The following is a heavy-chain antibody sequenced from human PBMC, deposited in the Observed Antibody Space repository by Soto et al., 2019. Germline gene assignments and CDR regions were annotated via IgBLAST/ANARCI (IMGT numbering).Heavy chain of an antibody. CDR2: IIPIFGTA. CDR1: GGTFSSYA. Sequence: QVQLVQSGAEVKKPGSSVKVSCKASGGTFSSYAISWVRQAPGQGLEWMGGIIPIFGTANYAQKFQGRVTITADESTSTAYMELSSLRSEDTAVYYCARVRPPTYYYDSSGYSYAFDIWGQGTMVTVSS. J-gene: IGHJ3*02. CDR3: ARVRPPTYYYDSSGYSYAFDI. D-gene: IGHD3-22*01. V-gene: IGHV1-69*01.